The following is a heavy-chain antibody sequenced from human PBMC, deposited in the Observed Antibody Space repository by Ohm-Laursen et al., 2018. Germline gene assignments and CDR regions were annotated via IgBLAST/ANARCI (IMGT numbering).Heavy chain of an antibody. J-gene: IGHJ4*02. V-gene: IGHV3-30*18. CDR2: ISYDGSNK. CDR3: AKDRGLTVTLDY. CDR1: GFTFSSYG. D-gene: IGHD4-17*01. Sequence: SLRLSCSASGFTFSSYGMNWVRQAPGKGLEWVAVISYDGSNKYYADSVKGRFTISRDNSNNTLYLQMNSLRAEDTAVYYCAKDRGLTVTLDYWGQGTLVTVSS.